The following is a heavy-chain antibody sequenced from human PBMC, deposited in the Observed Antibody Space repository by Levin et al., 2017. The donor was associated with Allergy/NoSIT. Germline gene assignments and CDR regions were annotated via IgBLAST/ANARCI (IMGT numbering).Heavy chain of an antibody. J-gene: IGHJ5*02. CDR1: GDSVNSGDYY. V-gene: IGHV4-30-4*08. D-gene: IGHD3-22*01. Sequence: SETLSLTCTVSGDSVNSGDYYWSWIRQPPGKGLEWIGYIYYSGTTYYNPSLKSRVSISVDTSKNQFSLKLSSVTAAATAVYYCVRYYYDSRAPGFDPWGQGTLVIVSS. CDR2: IYYSGTT. CDR3: VRYYYDSRAPGFDP.